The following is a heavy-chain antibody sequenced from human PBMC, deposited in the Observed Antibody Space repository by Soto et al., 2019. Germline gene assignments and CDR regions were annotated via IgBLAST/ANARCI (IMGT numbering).Heavy chain of an antibody. CDR1: GGSINSQF. Sequence: SETLSLTCTVSGGSINSQFWSWIRQFPGKGLEWIGHIYYSGSTNYNPSLRSRLTISVDSSKNQFSLKLSSVTAADTAVYYCARIFCTTASCSTGSDIWGRGTLVTVSS. CDR3: ARIFCTTASCSTGSDI. CDR2: IYYSGST. D-gene: IGHD2-2*01. J-gene: IGHJ4*02. V-gene: IGHV4-59*08.